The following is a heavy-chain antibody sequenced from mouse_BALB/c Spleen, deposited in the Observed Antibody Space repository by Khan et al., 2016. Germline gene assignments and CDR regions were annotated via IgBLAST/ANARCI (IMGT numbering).Heavy chain of an antibody. CDR3: ARDGWGYYAMDY. CDR2: IWGDGST. CDR1: GFSLGAYG. J-gene: IGHJ4*01. V-gene: IGHV2-6-7*01. Sequence: QVQLKESGPGLVAPSQSLSITCTVAGFSLGAYGVNWVRQPPGKGLEWLGMIWGDGSTDYNSALKSRLSISKDNSTRQVFLKMNSLQTDDTAKYFCARDGWGYYAMDYWGQGTSVTVSS. D-gene: IGHD2-2*01.